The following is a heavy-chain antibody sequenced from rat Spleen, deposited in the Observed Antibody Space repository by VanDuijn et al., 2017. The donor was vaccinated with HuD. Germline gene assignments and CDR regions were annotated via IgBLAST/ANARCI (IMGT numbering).Heavy chain of an antibody. J-gene: IGHJ1*01. V-gene: IGHV5-22*01. CDR2: IIYDGSST. CDR1: GFTFTNHY. D-gene: IGHD1-10*01. CDR3: ARGTTTLYWYFDF. Sequence: EVQLVESGGGLVQPGRSMKLSCAASGFTFTNHYMAWVRQAPTKGLVWVATIIYDGSSTYYGDSVKGRFTIARDNAKSTLYLQMDSLRSEDTANYYCARGTTTLYWYFDFWGPGTMVTVSS.